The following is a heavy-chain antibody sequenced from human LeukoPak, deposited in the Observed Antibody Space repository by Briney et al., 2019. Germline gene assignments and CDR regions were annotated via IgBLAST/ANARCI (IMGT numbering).Heavy chain of an antibody. D-gene: IGHD3-22*01. CDR2: ISSSSSYI. J-gene: IGHJ4*02. V-gene: IGHV3-21*01. CDR1: GFTFSSYS. Sequence: PGGSLRLSCAASGFTFSSYSMNWVRQAPGKGLEWVSSISSSSSYIYYADSVKGRFTISRDNAKNSLYLQMNSLRAEDTAVYYCARDYYYDSSGDQYYFDYWGQGTLVTVSS. CDR3: ARDYYYDSSGDQYYFDY.